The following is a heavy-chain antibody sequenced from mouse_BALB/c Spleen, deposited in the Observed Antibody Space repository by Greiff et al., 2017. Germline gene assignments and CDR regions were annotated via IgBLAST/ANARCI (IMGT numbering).Heavy chain of an antibody. J-gene: IGHJ4*01. Sequence: EVKLQQSGGGLVQPGGSLKLSCAASGFTFSSYGMSWVRQTPDKRLELVATINSNGGSTYYPDSVKGRFTISRDNAKNTLYLQMSSLKSEDTAMYYCARDNSRYAMDYWGQGTSVTVSS. CDR3: ARDNSRYAMDY. CDR2: INSNGGST. D-gene: IGHD6-1*01. V-gene: IGHV5-6-3*01. CDR1: GFTFSSYG.